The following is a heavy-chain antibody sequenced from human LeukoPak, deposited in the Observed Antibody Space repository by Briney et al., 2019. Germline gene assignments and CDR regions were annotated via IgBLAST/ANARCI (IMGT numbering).Heavy chain of an antibody. CDR3: AKDGVALGYCSSTSCPIGYMDV. CDR1: GFTFDDYA. J-gene: IGHJ6*03. CDR2: ISWNSGSI. Sequence: HAGRSLRLSCAASGFTFDDYAMHWVRQAPGKGLEWVSGISWNSGSIGYTDSVKGRFTISRDNAKNSLYLQMNSLRAEDTALYYCAKDGVALGYCSSTSCPIGYMDVWGKGTTVTVS. D-gene: IGHD2-2*01. V-gene: IGHV3-9*01.